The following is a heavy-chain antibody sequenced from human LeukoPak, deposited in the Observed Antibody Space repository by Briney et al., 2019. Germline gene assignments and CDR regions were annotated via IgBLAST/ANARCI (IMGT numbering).Heavy chain of an antibody. CDR2: IYHSGIT. CDR3: ARGGVAGTFDY. CDR1: GGSISSTYW. V-gene: IGHV4-4*02. Sequence: PSETLSLTCDVSGGSISSTYWWTWVRQSPGKGLEWIGEIYHSGITNYNPSLKSRVTMSVDKPKNHFSLKLSSVTAADTAVYYCARGGVAGTFDYWGQGTLVTVSS. J-gene: IGHJ4*02. D-gene: IGHD6-19*01.